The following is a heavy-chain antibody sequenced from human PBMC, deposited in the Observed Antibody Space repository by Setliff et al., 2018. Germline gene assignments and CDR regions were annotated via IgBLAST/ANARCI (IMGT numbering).Heavy chain of an antibody. Sequence: SETLSLTCAVSGDSISSGNWWSWVRQPPEKGLEWIGEINHSGNTNYNPSLKSRVTISVDKSTNQFSLKLKSVTAADTAVYYCARAPGRNIRGDYWGQGALVTVSS. D-gene: IGHD3-10*01. V-gene: IGHV4-4*02. J-gene: IGHJ4*02. CDR3: ARAPGRNIRGDY. CDR2: INHSGNT. CDR1: GDSISSGNW.